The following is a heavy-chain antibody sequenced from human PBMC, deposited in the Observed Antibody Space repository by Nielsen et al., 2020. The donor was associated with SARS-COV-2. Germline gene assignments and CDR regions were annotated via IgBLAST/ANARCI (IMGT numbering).Heavy chain of an antibody. J-gene: IGHJ3*02. CDR3: ARDLGGYDRGAFDI. CDR2: IYSGGST. Sequence: GESLKISCAASGFTVSSNYMSWVRQAPGKGLEWVSDIYSGGSTYYADSVKGRFTISRDNSKNTLYLQMNSLRAEDTAVYYCARDLGGYDRGAFDIWGQGTMVTVSS. D-gene: IGHD3-10*02. CDR1: GFTVSSNY. V-gene: IGHV3-53*01.